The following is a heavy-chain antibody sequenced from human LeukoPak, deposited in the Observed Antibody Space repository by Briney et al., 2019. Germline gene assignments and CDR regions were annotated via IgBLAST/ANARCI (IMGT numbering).Heavy chain of an antibody. D-gene: IGHD3-3*01. V-gene: IGHV5-51*01. CDR2: IYPGDSDT. CDR3: ARGPEVLRLDY. CDR1: GYRFTSYW. J-gene: IGHJ4*02. Sequence: GESLKISCKGSGYRFTSYWIGWVRQMPGKGLEWMGTIYPGDSDTRYSPSFQGQVTISADKSISTAYLQWSNLKASDTAMYYCARGPEVLRLDYWGQGTLVTVSS.